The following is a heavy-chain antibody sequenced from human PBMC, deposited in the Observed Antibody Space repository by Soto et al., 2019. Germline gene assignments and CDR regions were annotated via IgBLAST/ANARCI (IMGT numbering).Heavy chain of an antibody. D-gene: IGHD2-2*01. V-gene: IGHV3-23*01. Sequence: GGSLRLSCAASGFTFSSYAMSWVRQAPGKGLEWVSAISGSGGSTYYADSVKGRFTISRDNSKNTLYLQMNSLRAEDTAVYYCAKDPRGDCSSTSCYENYYYGMDVWGQGTTVTVPS. J-gene: IGHJ6*02. CDR1: GFTFSSYA. CDR3: AKDPRGDCSSTSCYENYYYGMDV. CDR2: ISGSGGST.